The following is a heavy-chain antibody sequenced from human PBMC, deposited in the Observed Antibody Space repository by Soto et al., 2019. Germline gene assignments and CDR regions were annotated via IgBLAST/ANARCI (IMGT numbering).Heavy chain of an antibody. CDR2: ISGSGGST. V-gene: IGHV3-23*01. D-gene: IGHD6-13*01. CDR1: GFTFSSYA. CDR3: AKSTAAATYYYYYGMDV. Sequence: TGGSLRLSCAASGFTFSSYAMSWVRQAPGKGLEWVSAISGSGGSTYYADSVKGRFTISRDNSKNTLYLQMNSLRAEDTAVYYCAKSTAAATYYYYYGMDVWGQGTTVTVSS. J-gene: IGHJ6*02.